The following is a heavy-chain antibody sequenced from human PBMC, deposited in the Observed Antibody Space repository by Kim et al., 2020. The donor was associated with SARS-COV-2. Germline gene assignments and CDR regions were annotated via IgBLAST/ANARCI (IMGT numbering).Heavy chain of an antibody. CDR2: IIPILGIE. V-gene: IGHV1-69*04. D-gene: IGHD3-16*01. Sequence: SVKVSCKASGGTFSSYTISWVRQAPGQGLEWMGRIIPILGIENYAQKFQGRVTITADKSTSTAYMELSSLRSEDTAVYYCARDFDYPHGGAFDIWGQGTMVTVSS. CDR1: GGTFSSYT. J-gene: IGHJ3*02. CDR3: ARDFDYPHGGAFDI.